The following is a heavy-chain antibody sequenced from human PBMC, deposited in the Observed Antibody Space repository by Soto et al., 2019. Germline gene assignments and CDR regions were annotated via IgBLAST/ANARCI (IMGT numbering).Heavy chain of an antibody. CDR1: GGSFSGYY. V-gene: IGHV4-34*01. Sequence: SETLSLTCAVYGGSFSGYYWSWIRQPPGKGLEWIGEINHGGTTNYNPSLKSRVNISIDTSKNQFSLKLISVTAADTAVYYCARRGYMDVWGKGTTVTVSS. CDR2: INHGGTT. J-gene: IGHJ6*03. CDR3: ARRGYMDV.